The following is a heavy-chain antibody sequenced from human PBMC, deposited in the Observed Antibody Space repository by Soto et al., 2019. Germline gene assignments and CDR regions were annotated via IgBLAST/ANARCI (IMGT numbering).Heavy chain of an antibody. D-gene: IGHD2-2*01. Sequence: QVQLQESGPGLVRPSETLSLTCTVSGGSFSSYYWTWIRQSPGKGLECIGYIYYSGSTDYNPSLRGRLDISIDTSKNQFSLRLNSMTAADTAVYYCAGRDCSGTNCYYLDYYYMDVWGKGTTVTVSS. CDR2: IYYSGST. V-gene: IGHV4-59*08. CDR3: AGRDCSGTNCYYLDYYYMDV. CDR1: GGSFSSYY. J-gene: IGHJ6*03.